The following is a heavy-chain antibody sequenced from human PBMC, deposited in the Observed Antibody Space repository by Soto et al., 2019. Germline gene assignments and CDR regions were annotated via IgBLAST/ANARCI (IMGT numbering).Heavy chain of an antibody. CDR1: GGSISSGVYY. D-gene: IGHD3-10*01. J-gene: IGHJ6*02. CDR2: IYYSGST. Sequence: LALTCTVSGGSISSGVYYWSWIRQHPGKGLEWIGYIYYSGSTYYNPSLKSRVTISVDTSKNQFSLKLSSVTAADTAVYYCARVRITMVRGVIINYYGMDVWGQGTTVTVSS. CDR3: ARVRITMVRGVIINYYGMDV. V-gene: IGHV4-31*03.